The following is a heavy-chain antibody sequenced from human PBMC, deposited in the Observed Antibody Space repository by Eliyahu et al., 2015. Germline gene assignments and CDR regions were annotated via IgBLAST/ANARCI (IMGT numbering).Heavy chain of an antibody. CDR1: GFTFSNYA. CDR2: IGGSGTST. D-gene: IGHD3-3*01. CDR3: AKSPRSGFYPASDY. J-gene: IGHJ4*02. Sequence: EVQLLESGGGLVQPGGSLXLSCXASGFTFSNYAMTWVRQAPGRGREWVSTIGGSGTSTYYADSVKGRFTISRDNSKNTLYLQMNSLRAEDTAVYYCAKSPRSGFYPASDYWGQGTLVTVSS. V-gene: IGHV3-23*01.